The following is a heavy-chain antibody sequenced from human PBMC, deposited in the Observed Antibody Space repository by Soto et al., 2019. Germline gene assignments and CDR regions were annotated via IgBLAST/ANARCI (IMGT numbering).Heavy chain of an antibody. CDR2: IYHSGGT. CDR3: ARTKYYFASTAYFFDC. V-gene: IGHV4-30-4*01. Sequence: KTSETLSLTCTLSGGSISSGDYWSWIRQPPGKGLEWIGYIYHSGGTYYNPSLKSRVTMSVDTSQNQFSLKLSSVTAADTAVYYCARTKYYFASTAYFFDCWGQGALVTVSS. CDR1: GGSISSGDY. J-gene: IGHJ4*02. D-gene: IGHD3-22*01.